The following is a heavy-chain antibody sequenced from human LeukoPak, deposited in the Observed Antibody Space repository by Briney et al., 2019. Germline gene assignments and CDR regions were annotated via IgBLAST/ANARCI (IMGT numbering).Heavy chain of an antibody. Sequence: GGSLRLSCAASGFTFRRYAMSWVRQAPGKGLEWLSFISTSSSIIYYVDSVKGRFTISRDNAKSSLYLQMNSLRDEDTAVYYCAKTTVVTGYWYFDLWGRGTLVTVSS. CDR2: ISTSSSII. CDR3: AKTTVVTGYWYFDL. J-gene: IGHJ2*01. V-gene: IGHV3-48*02. D-gene: IGHD4-23*01. CDR1: GFTFRRYA.